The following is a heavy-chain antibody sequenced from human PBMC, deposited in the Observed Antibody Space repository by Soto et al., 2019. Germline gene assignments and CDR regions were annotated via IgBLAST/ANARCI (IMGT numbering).Heavy chain of an antibody. V-gene: IGHV3-23*01. Sequence: EVQLLESGGGLVQPGGSLRLSCAASGFTFSSYAMSWVRQAPGKGLEWVSAISGGGGSTYYADSVKGRFTISRDNSKNTLYLQMNSLRAEDTAVYYCAKDGGSHPHYYYGMDVWGQGTTVTVSS. D-gene: IGHD1-26*01. CDR2: ISGGGGST. J-gene: IGHJ6*02. CDR3: AKDGGSHPHYYYGMDV. CDR1: GFTFSSYA.